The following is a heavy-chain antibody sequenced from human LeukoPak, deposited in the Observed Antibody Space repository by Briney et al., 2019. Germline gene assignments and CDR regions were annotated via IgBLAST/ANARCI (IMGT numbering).Heavy chain of an antibody. CDR2: IYYSGST. V-gene: IGHV4-31*03. J-gene: IGHJ4*02. D-gene: IGHD2-21*01. CDR1: GASISSGDYY. Sequence: SETLSLTCTVSGASISSGDYYWSWIRQHPGKGLEWLGYIYYSGSTHYNPSLQSRLTISLDTSKNQFSLRLSSVTAADTAVYFCARSLVKPYYFDCWGQGALVTVSS. CDR3: ARSLVKPYYFDC.